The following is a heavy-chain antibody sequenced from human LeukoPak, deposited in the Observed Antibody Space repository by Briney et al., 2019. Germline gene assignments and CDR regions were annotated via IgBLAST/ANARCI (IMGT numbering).Heavy chain of an antibody. Sequence: GGSLRLSCAASGFTFSSYAMSWVRQAPGKGLEWVSAISGSGGSTYYADSVKGRFTISRDNSKNTLHLQMNSLRAEDTAVYYCVRESGYDSRAWNYWGQGTLVTVSS. D-gene: IGHD3-22*01. V-gene: IGHV3-23*01. CDR2: ISGSGGST. CDR3: VRESGYDSRAWNY. J-gene: IGHJ4*02. CDR1: GFTFSSYA.